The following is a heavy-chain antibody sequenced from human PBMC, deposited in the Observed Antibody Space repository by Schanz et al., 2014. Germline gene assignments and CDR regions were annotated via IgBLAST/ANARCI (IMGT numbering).Heavy chain of an antibody. CDR3: AREQIMAAAGLVDY. CDR2: ISSSGSYI. J-gene: IGHJ4*01. D-gene: IGHD6-13*01. Sequence: EGQLAESGGGLVQPGGSLRLSCAASGFTFSSYSMNWVRQAPGKGLEWVSSISSSGSYIYYADSVKGRFSISRDNAKNSLFLQMNRLRAEDTALYYCAREQIMAAAGLVDYWGHGTLVTVSS. CDR1: GFTFSSYS. V-gene: IGHV3-21*01.